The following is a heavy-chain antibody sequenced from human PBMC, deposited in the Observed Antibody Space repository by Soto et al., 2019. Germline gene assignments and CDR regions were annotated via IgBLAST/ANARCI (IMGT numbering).Heavy chain of an antibody. D-gene: IGHD6-13*01. Sequence: SETLSLTCTVSGGSISSGDYYWSWIRQPPGKGLEWIGYIYYSGSTYYNPSLKSRVTISVDTSKNQLSLKLSSVTAADTAVYYCARDRGIAAAGLDYYYYGMDVWGQGTTVTVSS. J-gene: IGHJ6*02. CDR2: IYYSGST. V-gene: IGHV4-30-4*01. CDR3: ARDRGIAAAGLDYYYYGMDV. CDR1: GGSISSGDYY.